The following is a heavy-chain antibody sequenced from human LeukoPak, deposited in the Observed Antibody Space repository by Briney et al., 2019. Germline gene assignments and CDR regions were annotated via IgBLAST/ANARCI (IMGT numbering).Heavy chain of an antibody. CDR3: ARYRDSSGYRDDAFDI. V-gene: IGHV4-30-4*08. Sequence: SGTLSLTCTVSGGSISSGDYYWSWLRQPPGKGLEWIGCIYYSGSTYYNPSLKSRVTISVDTSKNQFSLKLSSVTAADTAVYYCARYRDSSGYRDDAFDIWGQGTMVTVSS. CDR1: GGSISSGDYY. D-gene: IGHD3-22*01. J-gene: IGHJ3*02. CDR2: IYYSGST.